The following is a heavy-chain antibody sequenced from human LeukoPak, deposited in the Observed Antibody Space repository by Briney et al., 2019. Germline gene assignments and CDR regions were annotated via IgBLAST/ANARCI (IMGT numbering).Heavy chain of an antibody. V-gene: IGHV1-69*01. J-gene: IGHJ4*02. CDR1: GGTFSSYA. D-gene: IGHD5-18*01. CDR2: IIPIFGTA. Sequence: GSSVKVSCKASGGTFSSYAISWVRQAPGQGLEWMGGIIPIFGTANYAQKFQGRVTITADESTSTAYMELSSLRSEDTAVYYCATSTVRYSYGYFDYWGQGTLVTVSS. CDR3: ATSTVRYSYGYFDY.